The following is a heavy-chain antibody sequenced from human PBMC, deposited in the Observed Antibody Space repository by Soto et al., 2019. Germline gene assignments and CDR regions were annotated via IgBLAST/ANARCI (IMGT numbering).Heavy chain of an antibody. Sequence: GESLKISCKGSGYSFTSYWIGWVRQMPGKGLEWMGIIYPGDSDTRYSPSFQGQVTISADKSISTAYLQWSSLKASDTAMYYCARRAYYYDSSGYLTYYYYGMDVWGQGTTVTVS. D-gene: IGHD3-22*01. J-gene: IGHJ6*02. V-gene: IGHV5-51*01. CDR3: ARRAYYYDSSGYLTYYYYGMDV. CDR1: GYSFTSYW. CDR2: IYPGDSDT.